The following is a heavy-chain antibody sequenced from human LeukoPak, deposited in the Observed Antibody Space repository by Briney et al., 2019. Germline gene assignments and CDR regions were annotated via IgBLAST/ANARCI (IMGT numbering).Heavy chain of an antibody. CDR1: GYTFTSYG. CDR3: ARKPRRPYDYVRGSYRYNPTYYFDY. J-gene: IGHJ4*02. D-gene: IGHD3-16*02. Sequence: ASVKVSCKASGYTFTSYGISWVRQAPGQGLEWMGWMNPNSGNTGYAQKFQGRVTMTRNTSISTAYMELSSLRSEDTAVYYCARKPRRPYDYVRGSYRYNPTYYFDYWGQGTLVTVSS. V-gene: IGHV1-8*02. CDR2: MNPNSGNT.